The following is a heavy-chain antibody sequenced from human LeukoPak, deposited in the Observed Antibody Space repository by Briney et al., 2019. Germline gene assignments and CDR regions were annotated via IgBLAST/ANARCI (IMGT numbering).Heavy chain of an antibody. CDR2: VYYTENT. D-gene: IGHD4-17*01. CDR3: AGSHLSDYGDYKVYYGMDV. Sequence: SETLSLTCSVSGGSVSSTSYYWAWIRRPPGKGLEWIGSVYYTENTHYNPSLKSRVTISVDTSKSQFSLKLSSVTAADTAVYYCAGSHLSDYGDYKVYYGMDVWGQGTTVTVSS. J-gene: IGHJ6*02. V-gene: IGHV4-39*01. CDR1: GGSVSSTSYY.